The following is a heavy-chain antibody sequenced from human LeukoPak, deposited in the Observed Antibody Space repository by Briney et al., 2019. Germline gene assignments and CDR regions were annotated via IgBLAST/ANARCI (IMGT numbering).Heavy chain of an antibody. CDR1: GFTFSSYS. V-gene: IGHV3-21*01. CDR2: ISSSSSYI. D-gene: IGHD5-24*01. CDR3: ARDPGWNYFDY. Sequence: GGSLRLSCAASGFTFSSYSTNWVRQAPGKGLEWVSSISSSSSYIYYADSVKGRFTISRDNAKNSLYLQMNSLRAEDTAVYYCARDPGWNYFDYWGQGTLVTVSS. J-gene: IGHJ4*02.